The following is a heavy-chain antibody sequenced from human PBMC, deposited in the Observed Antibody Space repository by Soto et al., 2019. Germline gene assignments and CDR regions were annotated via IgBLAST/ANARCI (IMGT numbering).Heavy chain of an antibody. CDR1: GFTFSDYY. CDR2: ISSSSSYT. CDR3: ARRTDNSGYYFDY. V-gene: IGHV3-11*06. D-gene: IGHD3-22*01. J-gene: IGHJ4*02. Sequence: QVQLVESGGGLVKPGGSLRLSCAASGFTFSDYYMSWIRQAPGKGLEWVSYISSSSSYTNYADSVKGRFTISRDNAKNSLYLQMNSLRAEDTAVYYCARRTDNSGYYFDYWGQGTLVTVSS.